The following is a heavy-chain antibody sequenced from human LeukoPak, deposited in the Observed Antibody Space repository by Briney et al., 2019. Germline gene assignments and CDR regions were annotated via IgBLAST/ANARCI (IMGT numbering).Heavy chain of an antibody. CDR2: IYPGDSDT. D-gene: IGHD6-13*01. V-gene: IGHV5-51*01. J-gene: IGHJ4*02. CDR1: GYSFTSYW. CDR3: ARQEGIAAAGTKGFDY. Sequence: GESLKISCKGSGYSFTSYWIGWVRQMPGKGLEWMGIIYPGDSDTRYSPSFQGQVTISADKSISTAYLQWSSLKASDTAMYYCARQEGIAAAGTKGFDYWGQGTLVTVSS.